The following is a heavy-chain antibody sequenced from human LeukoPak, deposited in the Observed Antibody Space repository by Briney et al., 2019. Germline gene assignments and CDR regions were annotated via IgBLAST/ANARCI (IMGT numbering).Heavy chain of an antibody. V-gene: IGHV4-59*01. CDR3: ARMAAAGPYDY. CDR2: IYYSGST. Sequence: SETLSLTCTVSGGSISSSYWSWIRQPPGEGLEWIGYIYYSGSTNYNPSLKSRVTISLDTSKNQFSLKLSSVTAADTAVYYCARMAAAGPYDYWGQGTLVTVPS. CDR1: GGSISSSY. J-gene: IGHJ4*02. D-gene: IGHD6-13*01.